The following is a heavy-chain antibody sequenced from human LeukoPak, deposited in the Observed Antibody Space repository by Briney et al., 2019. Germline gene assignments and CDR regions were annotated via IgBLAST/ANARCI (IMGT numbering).Heavy chain of an antibody. CDR2: VYNGGTT. J-gene: IGHJ5*02. V-gene: IGHV3-53*01. Sequence: GGSLRLSCAASGFTVSSNYMSWVRQPPGKGPEWVSVVYNGGTTSYADSVKGRLTISRDNSKNKMYLQLNSLRAEDTAVYYCARGGNWFDPWGQGTLVTVSS. CDR1: GFTVSSNY. CDR3: ARGGNWFDP.